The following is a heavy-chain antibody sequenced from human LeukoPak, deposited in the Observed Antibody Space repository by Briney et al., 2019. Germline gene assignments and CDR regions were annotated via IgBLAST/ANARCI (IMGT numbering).Heavy chain of an antibody. Sequence: ASVKLSCKASGYTFTSYYMHWVRQAPGQGLEWMGWINPNSGGTNYAQKFQGRVTMTRDTSISTAYMELSRLRSDDTAVYYCARSTGTTFGLSDYWGQGTLVTVSS. D-gene: IGHD3-16*01. J-gene: IGHJ4*02. V-gene: IGHV1-2*02. CDR3: ARSTGTTFGLSDY. CDR2: INPNSGGT. CDR1: GYTFTSYY.